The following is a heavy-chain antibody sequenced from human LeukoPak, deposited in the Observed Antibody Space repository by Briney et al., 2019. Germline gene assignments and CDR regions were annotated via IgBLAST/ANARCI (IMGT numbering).Heavy chain of an antibody. CDR2: ISYDGSNK. J-gene: IGHJ5*02. D-gene: IGHD1-26*01. CDR3: AKDEVGTFDP. CDR1: GFTFSSYG. Sequence: GGSLRLSCAASGFTFSSYGMHWVRQAPGKGLEWVAVISYDGSNKYYADSVKGRFTISRDNSKNTLYLQMNSLGAEDTAVYYCAKDEVGTFDPWGQGTLVTVSS. V-gene: IGHV3-30*18.